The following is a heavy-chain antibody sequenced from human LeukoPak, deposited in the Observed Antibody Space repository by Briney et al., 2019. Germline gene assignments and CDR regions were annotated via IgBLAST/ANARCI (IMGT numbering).Heavy chain of an antibody. CDR3: ARDQMRAAAGTDYYYGMDV. Sequence: SETLSLTYSVYGGSFSGYYWSWIRQPPGKGLEWIGYIYYSGSTNYNPSLKSRVTISVDTSKNQFSLKLSSVTAADTAVYYCARDQMRAAAGTDYYYGMDVWGQGTTVTVSS. V-gene: IGHV4-59*01. CDR1: GGSFSGYY. J-gene: IGHJ6*02. CDR2: IYYSGST. D-gene: IGHD6-13*01.